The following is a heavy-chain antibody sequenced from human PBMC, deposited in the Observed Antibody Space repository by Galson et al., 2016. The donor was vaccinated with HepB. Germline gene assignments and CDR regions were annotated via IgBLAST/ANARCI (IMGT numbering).Heavy chain of an antibody. CDR1: GGSISSSTSY. V-gene: IGHV4-39*07. CDR2: IYYSGST. J-gene: IGHJ5*02. Sequence: SETLSLTCTVSGGSISSSTSYWGWIRQPPGKGLEWIGSIYYSGSTYYNPSLKSRVTMSVDTSNTQFSLKLSSVTAADTAVYYCARQYYDFWSGSTNWFDPWGQGTLVTVSS. D-gene: IGHD3-3*01. CDR3: ARQYYDFWSGSTNWFDP.